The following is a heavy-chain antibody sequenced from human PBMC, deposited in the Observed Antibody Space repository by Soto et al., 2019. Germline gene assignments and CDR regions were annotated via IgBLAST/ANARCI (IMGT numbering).Heavy chain of an antibody. Sequence: PSETLSLTCTVSGGSISSYYWSWIRQPPGKGLEWIGYIYYSGSTNYNPSLKSRVTISVDTSKNQFSLKLSSVTAADTAVYYCAREGSYKNYHYYGMDVWGQGTTVTVSS. V-gene: IGHV4-59*01. CDR2: IYYSGST. CDR3: AREGSYKNYHYYGMDV. J-gene: IGHJ6*02. CDR1: GGSISSYY. D-gene: IGHD2-15*01.